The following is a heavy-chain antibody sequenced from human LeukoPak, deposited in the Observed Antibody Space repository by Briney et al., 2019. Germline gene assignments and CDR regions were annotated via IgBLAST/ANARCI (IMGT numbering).Heavy chain of an antibody. D-gene: IGHD6-6*01. CDR1: GFTFSSYW. J-gene: IGHJ4*02. V-gene: IGHV3-74*01. Sequence: GRSLRLSCAASGFTFSSYWMHWVRQAPGKGLVWVSRIDGDGSGTNYADSVKGRFTISRDNAKNTLYLQMNSLRPEDTAIYYCARVRSDYSSSSPPDYWGQGTPVTVSS. CDR2: IDGDGSGT. CDR3: ARVRSDYSSSSPPDY.